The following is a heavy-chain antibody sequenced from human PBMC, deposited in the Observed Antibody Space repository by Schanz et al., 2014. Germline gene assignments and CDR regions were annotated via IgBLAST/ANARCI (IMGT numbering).Heavy chain of an antibody. J-gene: IGHJ2*01. D-gene: IGHD1-26*01. CDR1: GFTFSSYA. Sequence: VHLLESGGGLVQPGGSLRLSCAASGFTFSSYAMTWVRQAPGKGLEWISFINTGSNYINYADSVKGRFTISRDNTKNSLFLQLNSLRADDTAVYYCARNRGSGGQNWYFDLWGRGTLVTVSS. CDR2: INTGSNYI. V-gene: IGHV3-48*04. CDR3: ARNRGSGGQNWYFDL.